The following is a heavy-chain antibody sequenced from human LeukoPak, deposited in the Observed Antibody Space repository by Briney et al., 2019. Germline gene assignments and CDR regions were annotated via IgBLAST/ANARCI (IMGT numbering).Heavy chain of an antibody. J-gene: IGHJ5*02. D-gene: IGHD6-19*01. CDR1: GGSISSYY. CDR3: ARASDSSGWAFDP. CDR2: IYYSGST. Sequence: SETLSLTCTVSGGSISSYYWSWIRQPPGKGLEWIGYIYYSGSTNYNPSLKSRVTISVDTSKNQFSLKLSSVTAADTAVYYCARASDSSGWAFDPWGLGTLVTVSS. V-gene: IGHV4-59*01.